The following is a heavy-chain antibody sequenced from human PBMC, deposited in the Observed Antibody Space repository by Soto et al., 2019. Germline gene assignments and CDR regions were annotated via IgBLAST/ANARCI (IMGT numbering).Heavy chain of an antibody. D-gene: IGHD2-21*01. J-gene: IGHJ5*02. CDR1: GFTFSSYG. V-gene: IGHV3-33*01. CDR3: ARGRPGGAAKGMYNWFDP. CDR2: IWYDGSNK. Sequence: PGGSLRLSCAASGFTFSSYGMHWVRQAPGKGLEWVAVIWYDGSNKYYADSVKGRFTISRDNSKNTLYLQMNSLRAEDTAVYYCARGRPGGAAKGMYNWFDPWGQGTLVTV.